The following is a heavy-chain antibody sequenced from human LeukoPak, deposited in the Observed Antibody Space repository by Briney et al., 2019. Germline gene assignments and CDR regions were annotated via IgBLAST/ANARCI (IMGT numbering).Heavy chain of an antibody. D-gene: IGHD3-16*01. Sequence: GGSLRLSCAASGFTFSNYWMHWVRQAPGKGLVWVSRINSDGINTSYADSVKGRFTISRDNAKNSLYLQMNSLRAEDTAVYYCARGFMNSDYWGQGTLVTVSS. CDR2: INSDGINT. V-gene: IGHV3-74*01. J-gene: IGHJ4*02. CDR3: ARGFMNSDY. CDR1: GFTFSNYW.